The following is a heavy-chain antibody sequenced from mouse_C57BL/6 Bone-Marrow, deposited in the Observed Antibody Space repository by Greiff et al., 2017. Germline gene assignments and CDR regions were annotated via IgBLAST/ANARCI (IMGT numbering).Heavy chain of an antibody. CDR1: GFTFNTYA. J-gene: IGHJ1*03. CDR3: VRAYDYGGYFDV. D-gene: IGHD2-4*01. Sequence: EVKLMESGGGLVQPKGSLTLSCAASGFTFNTYAMHWVRQATGQGLEWVARISSQSSNYATSSADSVKDSFTLSRDASQSMLYLQMYNLKTRDTAMYYCVRAYDYGGYFDVWGTGTTVTVSS. V-gene: IGHV10-3*01. CDR2: ISSQSSNYAT.